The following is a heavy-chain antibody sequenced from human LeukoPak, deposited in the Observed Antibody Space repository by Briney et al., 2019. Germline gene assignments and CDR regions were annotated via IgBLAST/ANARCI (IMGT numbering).Heavy chain of an antibody. V-gene: IGHV4-31*03. Sequence: SQTLSLTCTVSGGSISSGGYYWSWIRQHPGKGLEWIGYIYYSGSTYYNLSLKSRVTISVDTSKNQFSLKLSSVTAADTAVYYCASSTTVTYYFDYWGQGTLVTVSS. CDR2: IYYSGST. CDR1: GGSISSGGYY. CDR3: ASSTTVTYYFDY. J-gene: IGHJ4*02. D-gene: IGHD4-17*01.